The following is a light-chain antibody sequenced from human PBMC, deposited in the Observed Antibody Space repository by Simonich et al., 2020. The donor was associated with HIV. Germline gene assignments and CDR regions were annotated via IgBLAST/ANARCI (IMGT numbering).Light chain of an antibody. V-gene: IGLV2-14*01. CDR2: DGI. CDR1: SSDVGGYNY. Sequence: QSALTQPASVSGSPGQSITISCTGTSSDVGGYNYVSWYQQHPGKAPKIMIYDGIKRPSGVSTRFSGSKSGNTASLTISGLQAEDEADYYCSSYTSSSTWVFGGGTKLTVL. CDR3: SSYTSSSTWV. J-gene: IGLJ3*02.